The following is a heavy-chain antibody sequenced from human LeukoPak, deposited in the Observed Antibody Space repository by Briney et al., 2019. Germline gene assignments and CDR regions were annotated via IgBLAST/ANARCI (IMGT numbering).Heavy chain of an antibody. V-gene: IGHV4-39*07. Sequence: SETLSLTCTVSGGSISSSSYYWGWLRQPPGKGLEWIGSIYYSGSTNYNPSLKSRVTISVDTSKNQFSLNLSSVTAADTAVYYCARALFAAAPNEGYYYYYMDVWGKGTTVTVSS. D-gene: IGHD2-2*01. J-gene: IGHJ6*03. CDR3: ARALFAAAPNEGYYYYYMDV. CDR1: GGSISSSSYY. CDR2: IYYSGST.